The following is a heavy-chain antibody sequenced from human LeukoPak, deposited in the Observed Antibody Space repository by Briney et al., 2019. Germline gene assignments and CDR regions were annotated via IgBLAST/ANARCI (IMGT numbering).Heavy chain of an antibody. CDR2: ISSSDSPI. D-gene: IGHD3-22*01. CDR1: GFTFSTYS. CDR3: ARGGYYDGSGYYYLDY. Sequence: GGSLRLSCAASGFTFSTYSMNWVRHAPGKGLEWVSYISSSDSPIDYTDSVKGRFTISRDNAKNSLYLQMNSLRVEDAAVYYCARGGYYDGSGYYYLDYWGQGTLVTVSS. V-gene: IGHV3-48*01. J-gene: IGHJ4*02.